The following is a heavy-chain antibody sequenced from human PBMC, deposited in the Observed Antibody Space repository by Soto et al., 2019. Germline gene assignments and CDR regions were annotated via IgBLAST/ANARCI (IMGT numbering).Heavy chain of an antibody. CDR2: IYYSGST. CDR1: GGSVSSGSYY. Sequence: SETLSLTCTVSGGSVSSGSYYWSWIRQPPGKGLEWIGYIYYSGSTNYNPSLKSRVTISVDTSKNQFSLKLRSVTAADTAVYYCATADLGYSYGVFDYWGQGTLVTVS. V-gene: IGHV4-61*01. CDR3: ATADLGYSYGVFDY. D-gene: IGHD5-18*01. J-gene: IGHJ4*02.